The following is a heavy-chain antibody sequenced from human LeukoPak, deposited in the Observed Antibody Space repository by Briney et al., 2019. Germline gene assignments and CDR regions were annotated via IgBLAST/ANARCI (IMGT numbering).Heavy chain of an antibody. CDR2: IYYTGGT. D-gene: IGHD3-9*01. V-gene: IGHV4-39*01. J-gene: IGHJ4*02. CDR3: AREHIDWLPYFDY. Sequence: RTSETLSLTCTVSGGSISSSDYYWGWIRQPPGKGLEWIGSIYYTGGTYYSPSLRSRATISVDTSMNQFSLRLSSVTAADTAVYYCAREHIDWLPYFDYWGQGTLVTVSS. CDR1: GGSISSSDYY.